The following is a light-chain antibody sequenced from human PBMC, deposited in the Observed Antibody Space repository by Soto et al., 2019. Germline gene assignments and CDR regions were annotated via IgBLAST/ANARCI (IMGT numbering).Light chain of an antibody. J-gene: IGLJ2*01. CDR3: SSYAGRNGVV. Sequence: QSALTQPPSASGSPGQSVTISCTGTSSDVGGYNYVSWYQQFPGQAPKLMIYEVTKRPSGVPDRFSGSKSGNTASLTVSGLQAEDEADFYCSSYAGRNGVVFGGGTKSPS. V-gene: IGLV2-8*01. CDR1: SSDVGGYNY. CDR2: EVT.